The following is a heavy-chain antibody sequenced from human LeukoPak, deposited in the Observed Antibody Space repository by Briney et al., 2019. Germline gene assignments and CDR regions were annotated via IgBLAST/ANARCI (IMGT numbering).Heavy chain of an antibody. Sequence: GGSLRLSCEASGITFDDYGMAWVRQAPGKGLEWVSGLNRNGGGTVYAASVKGRFTISRDNAKNSLYLQMNSLRAEDTALYYCARVEGGYWGQGTLVTVSS. CDR1: GITFDDYG. J-gene: IGHJ4*02. CDR3: ARVEGGY. CDR2: LNRNGGGT. V-gene: IGHV3-20*04. D-gene: IGHD1-1*01.